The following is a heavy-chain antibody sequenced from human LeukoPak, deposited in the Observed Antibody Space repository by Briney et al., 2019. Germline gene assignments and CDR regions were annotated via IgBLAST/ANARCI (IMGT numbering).Heavy chain of an antibody. CDR3: ARDGSGFYGFRGNFYYYYYMDV. J-gene: IGHJ6*03. CDR2: ISSSGSTI. Sequence: GGSLRLSCAASGFTFSDYYMSWIRQAPGKGLEWVSYISSSGSTIYYADSVKGRFTISRDNAKNSLYLQMNSLRAEDTAVYYCARDGSGFYGFRGNFYYYYYMDVWGKGTTVTVSS. V-gene: IGHV3-11*04. D-gene: IGHD3-3*01. CDR1: GFTFSDYY.